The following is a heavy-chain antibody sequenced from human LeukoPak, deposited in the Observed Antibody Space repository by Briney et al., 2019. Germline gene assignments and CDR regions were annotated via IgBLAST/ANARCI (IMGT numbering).Heavy chain of an antibody. CDR2: ISNDGSRK. V-gene: IGHV3-30*03. D-gene: IGHD3-3*01. Sequence: GGSLRLSCEGSAFIFSGHWMNWVRQTPGKGLEWVAIISNDGSRKYYAHSVEGRFTISRDNSKNTLYLQMDSLRAEDTAVYYCARDRAWNYFDYWGQGTLVTVSS. J-gene: IGHJ4*02. CDR1: AFIFSGHW. CDR3: ARDRAWNYFDY.